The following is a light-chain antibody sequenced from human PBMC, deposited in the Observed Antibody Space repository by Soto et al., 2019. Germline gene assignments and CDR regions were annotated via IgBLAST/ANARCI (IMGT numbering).Light chain of an antibody. J-gene: IGKJ1*01. CDR2: GAS. CDR1: KSVSSN. V-gene: IGKV3-15*01. Sequence: EIVMTQSPATLSVSPGERATLSCRASKSVSSNFAWYQQKPGQAPRLLIYGASTRATGIPARFSGSGSGTEFTLTISSLQSEDYAVYYCQHYNNWPRTFGQGTKVEIK. CDR3: QHYNNWPRT.